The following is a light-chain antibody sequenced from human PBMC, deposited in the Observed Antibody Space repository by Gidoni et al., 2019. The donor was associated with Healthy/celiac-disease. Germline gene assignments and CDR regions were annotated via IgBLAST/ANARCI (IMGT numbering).Light chain of an antibody. CDR1: QSISSW. V-gene: IGKV1-5*01. CDR3: KQYNTYSCT. Sequence: DLQMNQSPSTRSASVGDRVTSTCRSSQSISSWLAWYQHKPGKAPQLLIYDASSWKSGVPSRFRGSGSGTEFTLTISSLEPDDFATYYGKQYNTYSCTFGQGTKVEIK. CDR2: DAS. J-gene: IGKJ1*01.